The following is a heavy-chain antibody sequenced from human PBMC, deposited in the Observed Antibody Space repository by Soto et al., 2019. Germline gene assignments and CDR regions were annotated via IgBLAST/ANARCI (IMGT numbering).Heavy chain of an antibody. Sequence: PGGSLRLSCAASGFTFSSYAMSWVRQAPRKGLEWVSAISGSGGSTYYADSVKGRFTISRDNSKNTLYLQMNSLRAEDTAVYYCAKAITMIVVVIHYGMDVWGQGTTVTVSS. CDR2: ISGSGGST. CDR3: AKAITMIVVVIHYGMDV. V-gene: IGHV3-23*01. J-gene: IGHJ6*02. CDR1: GFTFSSYA. D-gene: IGHD3-22*01.